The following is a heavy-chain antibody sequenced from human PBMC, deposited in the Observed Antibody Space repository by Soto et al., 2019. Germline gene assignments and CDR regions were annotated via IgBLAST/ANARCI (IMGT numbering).Heavy chain of an antibody. Sequence: QVQLVQSGAEVKKPGSSVRVSCKTSGDTFTFYSINWVRQAPGLGLEWMGRINPILDMSNYAQRFQGRVTMTANKSTRTAYRELGSQRSEDTAMNYCATSYGSGSQAFDYWGQGALVTVSS. J-gene: IGHJ4*02. CDR3: ATSYGSGSQAFDY. CDR2: INPILDMS. CDR1: GDTFTFYS. D-gene: IGHD3-10*01. V-gene: IGHV1-69*02.